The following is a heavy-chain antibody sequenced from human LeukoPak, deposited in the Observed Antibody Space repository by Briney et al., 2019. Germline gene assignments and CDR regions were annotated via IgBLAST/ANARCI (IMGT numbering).Heavy chain of an antibody. V-gene: IGHV4-4*02. CDR1: GDSIGRSNW. CDR2: ILHSGDT. CDR3: AGYNIPYTFEF. Sequence: SGTLSLTCAVSGDSIGRSNWWSWVRQPPGKGLEWIGDILHSGDTNYNASLRSRLTISLDKSRNQFSLQLSSVTAADTAVYYCAGYNIPYTFEFWGPGTVVTVSS. D-gene: IGHD1-14*01. J-gene: IGHJ4*02.